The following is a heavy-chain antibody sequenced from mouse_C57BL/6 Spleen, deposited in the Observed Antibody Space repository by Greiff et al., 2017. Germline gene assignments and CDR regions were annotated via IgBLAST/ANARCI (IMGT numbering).Heavy chain of an antibody. CDR2: ISPGSGGT. CDR1: GYAFTNYL. J-gene: IGHJ3*01. D-gene: IGHD2-4*01. V-gene: IGHV1-54*01. CDR3: ARADDYPFAY. Sequence: VQLQQSGAELARPGASVKVSCKASGYAFTNYLIEWVKQRPGQGLEWIGVISPGSGGTNYNEKFKGKATLTADKSTSTAYMKLSSLTSEDSAVYFCARADDYPFAYWGQGTLVTVSA.